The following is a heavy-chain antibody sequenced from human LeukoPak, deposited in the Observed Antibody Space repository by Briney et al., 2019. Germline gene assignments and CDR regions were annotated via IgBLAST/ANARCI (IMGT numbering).Heavy chain of an antibody. CDR2: IKQDGSEK. CDR3: ARDVSNYDFWSGYQSPGGFDP. Sequence: HPGGSLRLSCAASGFIFSSYWMSWVRQAPGKGLEWVANIKQDGSEKYYVDSVKGRFTISRDNAKNSLYLQMNSLRAEDTAVYYCARDVSNYDFWSGYQSPGGFDPWGQGTLVTVSS. D-gene: IGHD3-3*01. J-gene: IGHJ5*02. V-gene: IGHV3-7*01. CDR1: GFIFSSYW.